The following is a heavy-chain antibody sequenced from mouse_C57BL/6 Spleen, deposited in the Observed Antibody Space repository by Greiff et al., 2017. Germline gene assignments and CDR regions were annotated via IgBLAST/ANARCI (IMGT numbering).Heavy chain of an antibody. V-gene: IGHV5-6*01. Sequence: EVQRVESGGDLVKPGGSLKLSCAASGFTFSSYGMSWVRQTPDKRLEWVATISSGGSYTYYPDSVKGRSTISRDNAKNTLYLQLSSLKSEDTAMYYCARHGDSSGPWFAYWGQGALVTVSA. CDR2: ISSGGSYT. CDR3: ARHGDSSGPWFAY. J-gene: IGHJ3*01. D-gene: IGHD3-2*02. CDR1: GFTFSSYG.